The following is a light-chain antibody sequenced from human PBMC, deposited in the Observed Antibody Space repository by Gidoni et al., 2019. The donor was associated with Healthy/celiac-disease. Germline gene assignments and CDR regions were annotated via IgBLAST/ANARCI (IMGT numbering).Light chain of an antibody. CDR1: QSVVRDY. V-gene: IGKV3-20*01. J-gene: IGKJ1*01. Sequence: EIVLTQPPDTLSLSPGERATLSCRASQSVVRDYFACYQQKPGQAPRLLIYGVSSRATGIPDRFSSSGSGADFTLTISRLEPDDGAVYYCEQYGSSPRTFGQGTKVEIK. CDR2: GVS. CDR3: EQYGSSPRT.